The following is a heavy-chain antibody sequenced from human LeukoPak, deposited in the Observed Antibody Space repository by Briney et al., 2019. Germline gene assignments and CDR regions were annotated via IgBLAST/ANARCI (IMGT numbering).Heavy chain of an antibody. Sequence: GGSLRLSCGTSGFTFSRYGMHWVRQAPGKGLEWVGFIQSRTYGGATQYAASVKGRFSISRDDYKSIAYLQMNSLKTEDTAVYYCTASDHLYCSSISCHFDYWGQGTLVTVSS. J-gene: IGHJ4*02. D-gene: IGHD2-2*01. CDR3: TASDHLYCSSISCHFDY. CDR2: IQSRTYGGAT. CDR1: GFTFSRYG. V-gene: IGHV3-49*04.